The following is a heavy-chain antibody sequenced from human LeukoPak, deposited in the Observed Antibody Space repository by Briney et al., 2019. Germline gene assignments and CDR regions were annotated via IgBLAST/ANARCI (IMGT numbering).Heavy chain of an antibody. J-gene: IGHJ4*02. V-gene: IGHV4-4*02. Sequence: SETLSLTCAVSGGSIRSSNWWSWVRQPPGKGLEWIGEIYHSGGTTNYNPSLKSRVTISVDTSKNQFSLKLSSVTAADTAVYYCASPIGGTSWYYFDYWGQGTLVTVSS. CDR1: GGSIRSSNW. CDR2: IYHSGGTT. CDR3: ASPIGGTSWYYFDY. D-gene: IGHD2-2*01.